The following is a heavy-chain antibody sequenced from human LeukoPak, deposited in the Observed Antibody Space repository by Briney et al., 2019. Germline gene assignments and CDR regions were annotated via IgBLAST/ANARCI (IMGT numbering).Heavy chain of an antibody. CDR3: VKDGDDYRSLDY. CDR2: ISRNGDTT. CDR1: GFTFRTYA. D-gene: IGHD6-13*01. V-gene: IGHV3-64D*09. Sequence: GGSLRLSCSAYGFTFRTYAMHWVRQAPGKGLEYVSVISRNGDTTYNADSVKGRFTISRDNSKNTLYLQMSSLRTEDTAVYYCVKDGDDYRSLDYWGQGTLVTVSS. J-gene: IGHJ4*02.